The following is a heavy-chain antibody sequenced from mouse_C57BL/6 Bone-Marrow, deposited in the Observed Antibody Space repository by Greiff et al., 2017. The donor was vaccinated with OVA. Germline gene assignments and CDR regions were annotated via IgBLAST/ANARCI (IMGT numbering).Heavy chain of an antibody. V-gene: IGHV1-42*01. J-gene: IGHJ4*01. CDR3: ARYDYDGDYYAMGY. CDR2: INPSTGGT. D-gene: IGHD2-4*01. CDR1: GYSFTGYY. Sequence: VQLQQSGPELVKPGASVKISCKASGYSFTGYYMNWVKQSPEKSLEWIGEINPSTGGTTYNQKFKAKATLTVDKSSSTAYMQLKSLTSEDSAVYCGARYDYDGDYYAMGYWGQGTSVTVAS.